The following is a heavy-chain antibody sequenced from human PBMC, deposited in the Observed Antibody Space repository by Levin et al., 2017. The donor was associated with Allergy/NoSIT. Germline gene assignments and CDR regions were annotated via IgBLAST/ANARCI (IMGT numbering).Heavy chain of an antibody. V-gene: IGHV3-74*01. D-gene: IGHD2-21*02. Sequence: SCAASGLTFSTYWMHWVRQVPGKGLVWVSRINSDGSSTIYADSVKGRFTISRDNAKNTLYLHMNSLRADDTAVYYCASGGDNFSTKYWGQGTLVTVSS. J-gene: IGHJ4*02. CDR3: ASGGDNFSTKY. CDR2: INSDGSST. CDR1: GLTFSTYW.